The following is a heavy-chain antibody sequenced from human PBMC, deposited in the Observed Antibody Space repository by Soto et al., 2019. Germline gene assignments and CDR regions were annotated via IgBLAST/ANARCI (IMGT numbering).Heavy chain of an antibody. Sequence: EVQLVESGGGLVKPGGSLRLSCAASGFTFSSYSMNWVRQAPGKGLEWVSSISSSSSYIYYADSVKGRFTISRDNAKNSLYLQMNSLRAEDTAVYFCARDPLRANDFWSCYYTPLSYYYYYYGMDVWGQGTTVTVSS. CDR1: GFTFSSYS. J-gene: IGHJ6*02. D-gene: IGHD3-3*01. CDR3: ARDPLRANDFWSCYYTPLSYYYYYYGMDV. CDR2: ISSSSSYI. V-gene: IGHV3-21*01.